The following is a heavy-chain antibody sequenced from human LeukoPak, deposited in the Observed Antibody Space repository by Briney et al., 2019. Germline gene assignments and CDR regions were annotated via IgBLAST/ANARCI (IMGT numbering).Heavy chain of an antibody. V-gene: IGHV4-61*05. J-gene: IGHJ4*02. CDR1: GGSISSSSYY. CDR2: IYYSGST. CDR3: AGEDGYNRPLWF. D-gene: IGHD5-24*01. Sequence: SETLSLTCTVSGGSISSSSYYWGWIRQPPGKGLEWIGYIYYSGSTNCNPSLKSRVTISVDTSKNQFSLKLSSVTAADTAVYYCAGEDGYNRPLWFWGQGTLVTVSS.